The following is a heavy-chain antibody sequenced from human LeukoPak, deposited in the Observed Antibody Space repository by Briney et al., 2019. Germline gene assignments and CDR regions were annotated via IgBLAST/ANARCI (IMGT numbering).Heavy chain of an antibody. V-gene: IGHV3-23*01. D-gene: IGHD3-16*01. Sequence: GGSLRLSCAASGFTFSSYAMSWVRQAPGKGLEWVSAISGSGGSTYYADSVKGRFTISRDNSKNTLYLQMNSLRAEDTAVYYCAKAPWGTNYLPYYYYMDVWGKGTTVTVSS. CDR1: GFTFSSYA. J-gene: IGHJ6*03. CDR3: AKAPWGTNYLPYYYYMDV. CDR2: ISGSGGST.